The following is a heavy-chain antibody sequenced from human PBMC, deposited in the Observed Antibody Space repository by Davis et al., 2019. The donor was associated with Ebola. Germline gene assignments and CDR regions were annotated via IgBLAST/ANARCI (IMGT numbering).Heavy chain of an antibody. CDR3: ARARDSSSWLMDAFDI. J-gene: IGHJ3*02. D-gene: IGHD6-13*01. CDR2: ISAYNGNT. V-gene: IGHV1-18*01. CDR1: GYTFTSYG. Sequence: AASVKVSCKASGYTFTSYGISWVRQAPGQGLEWMGWISAYNGNTNYAQKLQGRVTMTTDTSTSTAYMELRSLRSDDTAVYYCARARDSSSWLMDAFDIWGQGTMVTVSS.